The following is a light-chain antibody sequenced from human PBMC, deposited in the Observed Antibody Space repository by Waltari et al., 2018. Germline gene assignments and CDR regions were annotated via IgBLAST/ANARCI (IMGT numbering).Light chain of an antibody. Sequence: QSVLTQPPSVSGAPGQSVTISCTGSSSNIGAVYDVHWYQQIPGSAPKVLIYRDDNRPSGVPGRFSGSKSGTSASLSVTGLHVEDEADYFCQSFDRDLNAVLFGGGTKLTVL. J-gene: IGLJ2*01. V-gene: IGLV1-40*01. CDR1: SSNIGAVYD. CDR2: RDD. CDR3: QSFDRDLNAVL.